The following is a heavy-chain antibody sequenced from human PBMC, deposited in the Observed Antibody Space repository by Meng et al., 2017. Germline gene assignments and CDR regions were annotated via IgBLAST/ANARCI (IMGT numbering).Heavy chain of an antibody. V-gene: IGHV3-9*01. CDR2: ISWNSGSI. J-gene: IGHJ4*02. CDR1: GFTFDDYA. Sequence: SLKISCAASGFTFDDYAMHWVRQAPGKGLEWVSGISWNSGSIGYADSVKGRFTISRDNAKNSLYLQMNSLRVEETALYFCVRGVWSGTYCSPYFDYWGQGTLVTVSS. CDR3: VRGVWSGTYCSPYFDY. D-gene: IGHD1-26*01.